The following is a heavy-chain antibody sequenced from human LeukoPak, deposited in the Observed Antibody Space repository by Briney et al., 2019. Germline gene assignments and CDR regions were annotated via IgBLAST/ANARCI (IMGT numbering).Heavy chain of an antibody. V-gene: IGHV4-4*07. CDR3: ARGSTLSSSSDSHDY. CDR1: GDFISTYY. CDR2: IFTSGSA. J-gene: IGHJ4*02. D-gene: IGHD6-6*01. Sequence: SETLSLTCTVSGDFISTYYWSWIRQPAGKGLEWIGRIFTSGSANYNPSLKSRVTMSVDTSKNRFSMRLSSLTAADTAVYYCARGSTLSSSSDSHDYWGQGTLVIVSS.